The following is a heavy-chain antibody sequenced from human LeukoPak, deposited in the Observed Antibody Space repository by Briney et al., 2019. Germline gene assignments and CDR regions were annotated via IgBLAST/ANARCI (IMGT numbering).Heavy chain of an antibody. CDR3: ARLAPMTTVTKIDY. CDR1: GGSFSGYY. J-gene: IGHJ4*02. D-gene: IGHD4-17*01. Sequence: SETLSLTCAVYGGSFSGYYWSWIRQSPGKGLEWLGEINHSGSTNYNPSLKSRVTISVDTSKNQISLKLNSVTAADTAVYYCARLAPMTTVTKIDYWGQGTLVTVSS. CDR2: INHSGST. V-gene: IGHV4-34*01.